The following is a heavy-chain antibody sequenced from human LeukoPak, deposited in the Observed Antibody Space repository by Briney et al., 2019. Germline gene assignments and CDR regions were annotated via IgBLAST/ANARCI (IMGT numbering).Heavy chain of an antibody. CDR1: GYSISSNY. Sequence: SETLSLTCTVSGYSISSNYWSWIRQPPGKGLEWIGYIYNGAITSYNSSLKSRVTISVDTSENHFSLKLSSVTAADTAVYYCARDQRYSGTYYYYYAMDVWGQGTTVTVSS. CDR2: IYNGAIT. D-gene: IGHD1-26*01. V-gene: IGHV4-59*01. CDR3: ARDQRYSGTYYYYYAMDV. J-gene: IGHJ6*02.